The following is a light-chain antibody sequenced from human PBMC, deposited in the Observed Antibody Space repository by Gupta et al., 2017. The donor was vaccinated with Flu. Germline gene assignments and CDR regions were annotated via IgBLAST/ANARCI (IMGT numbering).Light chain of an antibody. Sequence: GGTARLTCGGDDIGSKSVDWFQQKPGQAPVLVIYDDSDRPSGIPERFSGSNSGNTATLAISGVEAGDEADFYCQVWDTTRSHPVFGGGTKLTVL. J-gene: IGLJ3*02. CDR2: DDS. CDR1: DIGSKS. V-gene: IGLV3-21*02. CDR3: QVWDTTRSHPV.